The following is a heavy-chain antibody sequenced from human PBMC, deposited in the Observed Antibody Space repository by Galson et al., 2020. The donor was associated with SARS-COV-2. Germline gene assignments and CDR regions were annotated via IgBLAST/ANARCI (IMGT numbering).Heavy chain of an antibody. CDR3: ARELSVDTAAYYYYGMDV. D-gene: IGHD5-18*01. Sequence: ASVKVSCKASRYTFTGYYMHWVRPAPGPGLEWMGWINPNSGGTTYAQKFQGRVTMTRDTSISTAYMELSRLRSDDTAVYYCARELSVDTAAYYYYGMDVWGQGTTVTVSS. V-gene: IGHV1-2*02. CDR1: RYTFTGYY. CDR2: INPNSGGT. J-gene: IGHJ6*02.